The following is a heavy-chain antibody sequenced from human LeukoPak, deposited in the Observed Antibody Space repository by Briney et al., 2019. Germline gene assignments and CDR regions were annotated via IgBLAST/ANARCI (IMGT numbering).Heavy chain of an antibody. CDR3: AKDITDYYYVWASGLTEH. D-gene: IGHD3-16*01. V-gene: IGHV3-43*02. CDR1: GFSFYEYP. J-gene: IGHJ4*02. Sequence: GGSLRHSRVVSGFSFYEYPVHSARQAPGKGLERVSLISGDGGSTYYADSVKGRFTISRDNSKNSLYLQMNSLRTEDSALYYCAKDITDYYYVWASGLTEHWGQGTLVTVSS. CDR2: ISGDGGST.